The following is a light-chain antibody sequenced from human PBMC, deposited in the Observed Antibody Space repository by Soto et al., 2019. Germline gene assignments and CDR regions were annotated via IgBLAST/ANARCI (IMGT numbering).Light chain of an antibody. CDR3: QQYNNLPPLT. J-gene: IGKJ4*01. CDR1: QSVSSN. V-gene: IGKV3-15*01. Sequence: EIVMTQSPATLSVSPGERATLSFRASQSVSSNLAWYQQKPGQAPRLLIYGASTRATGIPARFSGSGSGTEFTLNISSLQSEDFAVYYCQQYNNLPPLTFGGGNKVEIK. CDR2: GAS.